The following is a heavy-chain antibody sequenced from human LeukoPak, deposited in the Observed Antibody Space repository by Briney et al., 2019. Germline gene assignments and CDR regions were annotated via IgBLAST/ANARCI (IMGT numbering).Heavy chain of an antibody. Sequence: SETLSLTCTVSGGSISSYYWSWIRQPPGKGLEWIGYIYYSGSTNYNPSLKSRVTISVDTSKNQFSLKLSSVTAADTAVYYCARGEMATIDYYYYYYMDVWGKGTTVTISS. CDR3: ARGEMATIDYYYYYYMDV. CDR1: GGSISSYY. CDR2: IYYSGST. J-gene: IGHJ6*03. D-gene: IGHD5-24*01. V-gene: IGHV4-59*01.